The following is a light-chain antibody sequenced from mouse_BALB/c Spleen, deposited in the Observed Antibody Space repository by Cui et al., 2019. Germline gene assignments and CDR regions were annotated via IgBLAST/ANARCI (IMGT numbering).Light chain of an antibody. J-gene: IGKJ5*01. CDR2: RTS. CDR3: LQRSSYPWT. CDR1: SSVSY. Sequence: QIALTASPVLITASPGEKVTFTCSASSSVSYMYWFQQKPGPSPKLLIYRTSNLASGVPARFSGSGSGTSFSLTISRMEAEDVAVYYCLQRSSYPWTFGGGTKLELK. V-gene: IGKV4-57*01.